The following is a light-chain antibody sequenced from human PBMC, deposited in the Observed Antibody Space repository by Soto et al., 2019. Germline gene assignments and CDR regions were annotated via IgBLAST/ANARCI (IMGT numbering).Light chain of an antibody. Sequence: DIQMTLSPSSLSASVGDRVTITCRASQEISNHLAWFQQKPGKPPKSLISDASNLQSGVPSKFSGSGSGTDFTLTISSLQPEDFATYYCQQYHNYPVTFGGGTKVEIK. CDR1: QEISNH. CDR3: QQYHNYPVT. J-gene: IGKJ4*01. CDR2: DAS. V-gene: IGKV1-16*02.